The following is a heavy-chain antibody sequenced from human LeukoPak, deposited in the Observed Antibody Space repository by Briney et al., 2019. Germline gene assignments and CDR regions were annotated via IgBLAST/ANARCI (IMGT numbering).Heavy chain of an antibody. CDR1: GFSFSIYA. J-gene: IGHJ4*02. CDR2: ISGSGGDK. D-gene: IGHD3-10*01. V-gene: IGHV3-23*01. CDR3: AKDCLTGSYGYFDY. Sequence: PGGSLRLSCAASGFSFSIYAMSWVRQAPGKGLEWVSTISGSGGDKYYADSVKGRFTISGDNSKNTLYLQMNSLRAEDTAVYYCAKDCLTGSYGYFDYWGLGALVTVSS.